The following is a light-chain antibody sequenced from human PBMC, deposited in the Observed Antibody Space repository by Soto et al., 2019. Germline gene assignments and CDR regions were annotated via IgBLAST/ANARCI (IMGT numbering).Light chain of an antibody. Sequence: QSVLTQPPSVSAAPGQKVTISCSGSSSNNGNNYVSWYQQLPGTAPKLLIYDDNKRPSGIPDRFSGSKSGTSATLGITGLQTGDDADDYCGTWDSSLSAYVFGTGTKVTV. CDR1: SSNNGNNY. J-gene: IGLJ1*01. CDR2: DDN. V-gene: IGLV1-51*01. CDR3: GTWDSSLSAYV.